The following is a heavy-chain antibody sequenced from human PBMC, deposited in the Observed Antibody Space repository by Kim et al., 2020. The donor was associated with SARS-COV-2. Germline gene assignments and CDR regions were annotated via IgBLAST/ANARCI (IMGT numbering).Heavy chain of an antibody. V-gene: IGHV4-39*01. Sequence: SETLSLTCTVSGGSISSSSYYWGWIRQPPGKGLEWIGSIYYSGSTYYNPSLKSRVTISVDTSKNQFSLKLSSVTAADTAVYYCASIVPATYYYYYGMDVWGQGTTVTVS. D-gene: IGHD2-2*01. CDR3: ASIVPATYYYYYGMDV. CDR2: IYYSGST. J-gene: IGHJ6*02. CDR1: GGSISSSSYY.